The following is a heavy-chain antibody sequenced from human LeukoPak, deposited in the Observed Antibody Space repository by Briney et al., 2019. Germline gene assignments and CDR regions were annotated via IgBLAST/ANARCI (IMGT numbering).Heavy chain of an antibody. CDR2: ISAYNGNT. J-gene: IGHJ4*02. D-gene: IGHD3-10*01. CDR1: GYTFTSYY. V-gene: IGHV1-18*04. CDR3: ARDRQPHGSVSSDY. Sequence: ASVKVSCKASGYTFTSYYMHWVRQAPGQGLEWMGWISAYNGNTNYAQKLQGRVTMTTDTSTSTAYMELRSLRSDDTAVYYCARDRQPHGSVSSDYWSQGTLVTVSS.